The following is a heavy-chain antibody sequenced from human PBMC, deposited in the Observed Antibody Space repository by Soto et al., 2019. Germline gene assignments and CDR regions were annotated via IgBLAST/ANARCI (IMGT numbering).Heavy chain of an antibody. CDR3: ATPVPYSSGKRDYYYYGMDV. V-gene: IGHV5-10-1*01. CDR1: GYSFTSYW. Sequence: GESLKISCKGSGYSFTSYWISWVRQMPGKGLEWMGRIDPSDSYTNYSPSFQGHVTISADKSISTAYLQWSSLKASDTAMYYCATPVPYSSGKRDYYYYGMDVWGQGTTVTVSS. D-gene: IGHD6-19*01. J-gene: IGHJ6*02. CDR2: IDPSDSYT.